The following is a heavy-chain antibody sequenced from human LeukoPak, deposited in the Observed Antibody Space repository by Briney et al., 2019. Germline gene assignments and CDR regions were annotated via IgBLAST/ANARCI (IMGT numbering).Heavy chain of an antibody. V-gene: IGHV4-34*01. D-gene: IGHD3-22*01. J-gene: IGHJ4*02. CDR2: INHSGST. Sequence: SETLSLTCAVYGGSFSGYYWSWIRQPPGKGLEWIGEINHSGSTNYNPSLKSRVTISVDTSKNQFSLKLSSVTAADTAVYYCARSYTYYYDSSGYHLGYWGQGTLVTVSS. CDR3: ARSYTYYYDSSGYHLGY. CDR1: GGSFSGYY.